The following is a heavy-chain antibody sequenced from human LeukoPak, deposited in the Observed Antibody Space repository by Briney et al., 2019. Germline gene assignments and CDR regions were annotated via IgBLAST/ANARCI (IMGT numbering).Heavy chain of an antibody. D-gene: IGHD1-14*01. CDR1: GFTFSTYW. V-gene: IGHV3-30*02. J-gene: IGHJ4*02. CDR3: AKDRSDFRPATGLSD. Sequence: PGGSLRLSCAASGFTFSTYWMGWVRQAPGKGLEWVAFIRYDGSNKYYADSVKGRFTISRDNSKNTLYLQMNSLRAEDTAVYYCAKDRSDFRPATGLSDWDQGTLVTVSS. CDR2: IRYDGSNK.